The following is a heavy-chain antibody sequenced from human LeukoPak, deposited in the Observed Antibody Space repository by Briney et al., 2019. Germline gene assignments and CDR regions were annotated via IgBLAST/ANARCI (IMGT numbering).Heavy chain of an antibody. D-gene: IGHD6-13*01. J-gene: IGHJ4*02. CDR3: ARHWQQLVRAYVDY. Sequence: SETLSLTCTVSGGSISSYYWSWIRQRPGKGLECIGYIYYSGSTNYNPSLKSRVTMSVDTSKNQFSLKLSSVTAADTALYYSARHWQQLVRAYVDYWGQGTLVTVSS. V-gene: IGHV4-59*08. CDR1: GGSISSYY. CDR2: IYYSGST.